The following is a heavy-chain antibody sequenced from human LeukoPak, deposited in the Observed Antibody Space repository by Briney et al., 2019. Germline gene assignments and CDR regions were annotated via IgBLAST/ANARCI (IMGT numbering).Heavy chain of an antibody. Sequence: GGSLRLSCAASRFTFSSYSMSWVRQAPGKGLEWVSAFSGSDGSTYYADSVKGRFTISRDNSKNTLYLLMNSLKAEDTAIYYCAKNVWSYSNYVYFDYWGQRTLVTVSS. CDR2: FSGSDGST. V-gene: IGHV3-23*01. D-gene: IGHD4-11*01. CDR1: RFTFSSYS. J-gene: IGHJ4*02. CDR3: AKNVWSYSNYVYFDY.